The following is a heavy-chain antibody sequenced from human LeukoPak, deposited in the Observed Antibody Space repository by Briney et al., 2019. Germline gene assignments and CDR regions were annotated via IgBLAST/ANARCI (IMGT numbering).Heavy chain of an antibody. D-gene: IGHD6-25*01. J-gene: IGHJ4*01. V-gene: IGHV4-59*05. CDR3: AKSGGYGLIDY. CDR1: GGSFSGYY. CDR2: IYSSGST. Sequence: SETLSLTCAVYGGSFSGYYWSWIRQPPGKGLEWIGSIYSSGSTYYNSSLKSRVTISIDTSKNQVSLKMSSVTAADTAVYYCAKSGGYGLIDYWGQGTLVTVSS.